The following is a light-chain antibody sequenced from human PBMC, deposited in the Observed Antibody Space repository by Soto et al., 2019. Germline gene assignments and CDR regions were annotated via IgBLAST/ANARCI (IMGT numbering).Light chain of an antibody. V-gene: IGKV3-15*01. CDR2: GAS. CDR3: QQYEKWPPSIT. Sequence: EIVMKQSPATLSVSPWEGATLSCRAGQSLSSNLAWYQQKPGQAPRLLIYGASTRATGIPARFSGGGSGTEFTLTISSLQSEDFALYFCQQYEKWPPSITFGQGTRLEIK. CDR1: QSLSSN. J-gene: IGKJ5*01.